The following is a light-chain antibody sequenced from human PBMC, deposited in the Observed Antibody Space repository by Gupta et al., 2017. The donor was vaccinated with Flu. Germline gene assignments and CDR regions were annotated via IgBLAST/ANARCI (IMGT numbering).Light chain of an antibody. Sequence: DIVMTQSPLSLPVTPGEPASISCRSSQSLLHSNGFHYLDWYLQKPGQSPHLLTYLLSKRASGLPDTFNGSRSGIDLTLKISRMEAEDVGISYSSQVLATPCSFGQGTKVEIK. CDR2: LLS. CDR1: QSLLHSNGFHY. V-gene: IGKV2-28*01. J-gene: IGKJ2*04. CDR3: SQVLATPCS.